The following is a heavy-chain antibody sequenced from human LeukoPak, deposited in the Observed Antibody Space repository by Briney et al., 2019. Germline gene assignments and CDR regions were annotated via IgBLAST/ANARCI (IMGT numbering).Heavy chain of an antibody. CDR1: GFTFSSYA. V-gene: IGHV3-30*04. CDR3: ARDGRDGYNQKLLPFDY. J-gene: IGHJ4*02. D-gene: IGHD5-24*01. Sequence: PGGSLRLSCAASGFTFSSYAMHWVRQAPGKGLEWVAVISYDGSNKYYADSVKGRFTISRDNSKNTLYLQMNSLRAEDTAVYYCARDGRDGYNQKLLPFDYWGQGTLVTVSS. CDR2: ISYDGSNK.